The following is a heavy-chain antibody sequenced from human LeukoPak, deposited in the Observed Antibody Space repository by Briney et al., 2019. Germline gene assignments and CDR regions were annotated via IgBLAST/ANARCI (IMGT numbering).Heavy chain of an antibody. CDR3: ARARMVAIAAYFDY. Sequence: QTGGSLRLSCAASGFTVSSNYMSWVRQAPGKGLEWVSVIYSGGSTYYADSVKGRFTISRDNSKNTLYLQMNSLRAEDTAVYYCARARMVAIAAYFDYWGQGTLVTVSS. D-gene: IGHD2-21*01. CDR2: IYSGGST. CDR1: GFTVSSNY. J-gene: IGHJ4*02. V-gene: IGHV3-66*01.